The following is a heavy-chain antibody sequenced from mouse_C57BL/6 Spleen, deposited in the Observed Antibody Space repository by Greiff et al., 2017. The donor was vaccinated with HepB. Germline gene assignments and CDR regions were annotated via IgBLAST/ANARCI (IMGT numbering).Heavy chain of an antibody. Sequence: QVQLQQPGAELVKPGASVKLSCKASGYTFTSYWMQWVKQRPGQGLEWIGEIDPSDSYTNYNQKFQGKATLTVDTSSSTAYMQLSSLTSEDSAVYYCARWADYYGSSFDYWGQGTTLTVSS. D-gene: IGHD1-1*01. CDR2: IDPSDSYT. CDR1: GYTFTSYW. CDR3: ARWADYYGSSFDY. J-gene: IGHJ2*01. V-gene: IGHV1-50*01.